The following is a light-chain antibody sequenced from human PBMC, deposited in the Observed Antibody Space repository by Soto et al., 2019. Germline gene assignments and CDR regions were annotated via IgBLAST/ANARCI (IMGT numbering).Light chain of an antibody. V-gene: IGLV1-40*01. CDR1: SSNIGAGYD. CDR3: QSYASSLSGSAV. Sequence: QSVLTQPPSVSGAPGQRVTISCTGSSSNIGAGYDVHWYQQLPGTAPKLLIYGNSNRPSGVPDRFSGSKSGTSASLAITGLQAEDESYYYCQSYASSLSGSAVFGGGTQLTVL. J-gene: IGLJ7*01. CDR2: GNS.